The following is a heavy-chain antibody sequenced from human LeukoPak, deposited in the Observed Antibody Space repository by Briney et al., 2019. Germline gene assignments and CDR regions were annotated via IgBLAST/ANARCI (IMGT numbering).Heavy chain of an antibody. V-gene: IGHV1-18*01. CDR3: ARVGGQGSRGFDP. J-gene: IGHJ5*02. D-gene: IGHD2-15*01. CDR1: GYTFTSYG. Sequence: ASVKVSCKASGYTFTSYGINWVRQAPGQGLEWMGWISDYNGNTDYVQNLQGRVTMTKDTSTSTAYMELRSLRSEDTAVYYCARVGGQGSRGFDPWGQGTLVTVSS. CDR2: ISDYNGNT.